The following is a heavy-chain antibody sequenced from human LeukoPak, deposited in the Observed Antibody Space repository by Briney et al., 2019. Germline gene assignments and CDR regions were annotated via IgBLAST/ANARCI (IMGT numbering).Heavy chain of an antibody. D-gene: IGHD3-3*01. J-gene: IGHJ3*01. Sequence: ASVKVSCKASGYTFTGYYMHWVRQAPGQGLEWMGWINPSSGATNFAQKFEGRVTMTRDTSISTAYMELSRLTSDDTAVYYCARPFWSGPYDAFDVWGQGTMVTVSS. CDR1: GYTFTGYY. CDR2: INPSSGAT. V-gene: IGHV1-2*02. CDR3: ARPFWSGPYDAFDV.